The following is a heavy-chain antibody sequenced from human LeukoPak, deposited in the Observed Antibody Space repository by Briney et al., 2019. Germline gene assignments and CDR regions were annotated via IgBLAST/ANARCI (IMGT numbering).Heavy chain of an antibody. CDR2: IRYDGSNK. D-gene: IGHD3-22*01. CDR3: AKGYYYDSSALGGNWFDP. CDR1: GFTFSGYG. Sequence: GGSLRLSCAASGFTFSGYGMHWVRQAPGKGLEWVAFIRYDGSNKYYADSVKGRFTISRDNSKNTLYLQMNSLRAEDTAVYYCAKGYYYDSSALGGNWFDPWGQGTLVTVSS. V-gene: IGHV3-30*02. J-gene: IGHJ5*02.